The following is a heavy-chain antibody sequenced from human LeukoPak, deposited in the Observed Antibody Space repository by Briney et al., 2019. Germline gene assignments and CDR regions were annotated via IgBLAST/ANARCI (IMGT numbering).Heavy chain of an antibody. CDR2: ISGSSSTI. Sequence: GGSLRLSCAASGFTFSIFGMNWVRQAPGKGLEWVSYISGSSSTIHYADSVKGRFTISRDNAKNSLYLQMNSLRAEDTAVYYCARDRPGSMDVWGQGTTVTVSS. CDR1: GFTFSIFG. D-gene: IGHD3-10*01. CDR3: ARDRPGSMDV. V-gene: IGHV3-48*01. J-gene: IGHJ6*02.